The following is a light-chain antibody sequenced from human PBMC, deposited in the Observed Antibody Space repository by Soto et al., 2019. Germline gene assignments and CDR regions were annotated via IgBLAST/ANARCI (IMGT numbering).Light chain of an antibody. CDR3: QQTYSTPNT. J-gene: IGKJ2*01. Sequence: DIQMTQSPSSLSASVGDRVTITCRASQSISSYLNWYEHKPGKAPKLLIYAASTLQSAVPSRFSGRGSLTDFTRTISSLQPEDCATYYCQQTYSTPNTFGQATKLEIK. V-gene: IGKV1-39*01. CDR2: AAS. CDR1: QSISSY.